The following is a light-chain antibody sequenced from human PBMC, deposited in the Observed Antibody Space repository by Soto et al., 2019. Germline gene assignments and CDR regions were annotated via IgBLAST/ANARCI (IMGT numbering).Light chain of an antibody. CDR3: QQFTIYPVT. V-gene: IGKV1-13*02. CDR1: QGITSA. J-gene: IGKJ5*01. CDR2: DDS. Sequence: AVQLTQSPFSLSASVGDTVTITCRASQGITSALAWYQQKPGKPPKLLIYDDSKLESGVPSRFSGSGSGTDFTLNIVSLQPDDFATYYGQQFTIYPVTFGQGTRLEIK.